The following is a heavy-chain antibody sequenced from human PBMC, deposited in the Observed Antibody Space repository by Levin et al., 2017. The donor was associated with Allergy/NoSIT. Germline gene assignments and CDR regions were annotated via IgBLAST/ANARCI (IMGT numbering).Heavy chain of an antibody. V-gene: IGHV3-7*02. Sequence: AGESLKISCAASGFTFSSYWMSWVRQSPGKGLEWVANIKQDGSEKYYVDSVKGRFTISRDNAKNSLYLQMNSLRAEDTAVYYCATYSNYFGYFDYWGQGTLVTVSS. CDR1: GFTFSSYW. CDR3: ATYSNYFGYFDY. J-gene: IGHJ4*02. CDR2: IKQDGSEK. D-gene: IGHD4-11*01.